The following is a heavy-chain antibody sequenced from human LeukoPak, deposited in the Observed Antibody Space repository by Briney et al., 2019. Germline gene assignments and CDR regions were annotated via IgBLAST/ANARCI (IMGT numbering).Heavy chain of an antibody. J-gene: IGHJ3*02. CDR3: AKDLWSITTNAFDI. CDR1: GFTFSSYG. V-gene: IGHV3-30*18. Sequence: GGSLRLSCAASGFTFSSYGMHWVRQAPGKGLEWVAVISYDGSNKYYAGSVKGRFTISRDNSKNTLYLQMNSLRAEDTAVYYCAKDLWSITTNAFDIWGQGTMVTVSS. D-gene: IGHD1-1*01. CDR2: ISYDGSNK.